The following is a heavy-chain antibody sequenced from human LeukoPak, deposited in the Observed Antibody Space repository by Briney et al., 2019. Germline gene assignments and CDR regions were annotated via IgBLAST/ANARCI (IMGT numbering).Heavy chain of an antibody. D-gene: IGHD6-19*01. V-gene: IGHV4-61*02. J-gene: IGHJ4*02. CDR3: AGERGEEYSSGWYKRNYFDN. CDR1: GASVNSGNYY. CDR2: IYTSGTT. Sequence: PSETLSLTCTVSGASVNSGNYYWTWIRQPAGKRLEWIGRIYTSGTTNYNPSLKSRVTISIDASKNQFSLKLTSVTGADTAVYYCAGERGEEYSSGWYKRNYFDNWGQGIRVTVSS.